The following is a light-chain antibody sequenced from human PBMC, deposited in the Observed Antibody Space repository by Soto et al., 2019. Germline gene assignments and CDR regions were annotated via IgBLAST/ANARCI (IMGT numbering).Light chain of an antibody. V-gene: IGLV1-40*01. CDR2: GND. CDR3: QSYDGSLSGYV. Sequence: QSVLVQPPSVTGAPGQRISISCTGSNSSIGAGYDVHWYQQLPGTAPKLLIYGNDSRPSGVPDRFSGSKSGTSASLAITGLQAEDEADYYCQSYDGSLSGYVFGSGTKVTVL. CDR1: NSSIGAGYD. J-gene: IGLJ1*01.